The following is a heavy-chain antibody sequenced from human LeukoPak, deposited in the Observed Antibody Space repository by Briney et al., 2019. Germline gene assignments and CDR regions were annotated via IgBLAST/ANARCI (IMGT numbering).Heavy chain of an antibody. J-gene: IGHJ4*02. CDR1: GFTFSSYW. CDR3: ARRRTTVTTSLDY. Sequence: GGSLTLSCAASGFTFSSYWMSWVRQAPGKGLDWVGNIKQDGSEKYYVDSVKGRFTISRDNAKNSRYLQMNSLRDEATAVYYCARRRTTVTTSLDYWGQGTLVTVSS. V-gene: IGHV3-7*01. D-gene: IGHD4-17*01. CDR2: IKQDGSEK.